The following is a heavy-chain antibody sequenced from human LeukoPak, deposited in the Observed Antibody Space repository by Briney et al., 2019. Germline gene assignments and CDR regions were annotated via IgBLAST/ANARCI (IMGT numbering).Heavy chain of an antibody. Sequence: GGSLRLSCAASGFTFSDYYMSWIRQAPGKGLEWVSYIRSSGNTIYYADSVKGRFTISRDNAKNSLYLQMNSLRAEDTAVYYCARVDCGSTSCYEFDYWGQGTLVTVSS. CDR2: IRSSGNTI. J-gene: IGHJ4*02. V-gene: IGHV3-11*04. CDR3: ARVDCGSTSCYEFDY. CDR1: GFTFSDYY. D-gene: IGHD2-2*01.